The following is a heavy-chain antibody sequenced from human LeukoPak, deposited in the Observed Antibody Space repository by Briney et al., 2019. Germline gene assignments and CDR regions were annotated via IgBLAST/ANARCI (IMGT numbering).Heavy chain of an antibody. CDR2: ISAYNGNT. V-gene: IGHV1-18*01. Sequence: ASVKVSCKASGGTFSSYAIGWVRQAPGQGLEWMGWISAYNGNTNYAQKLQGRVTMTTDTSTSTAYMELRSLRSDDTAVYYCARDVQPYSSGWTGGYWGQGTLVTVSS. J-gene: IGHJ4*02. D-gene: IGHD6-19*01. CDR1: GGTFSSYA. CDR3: ARDVQPYSSGWTGGY.